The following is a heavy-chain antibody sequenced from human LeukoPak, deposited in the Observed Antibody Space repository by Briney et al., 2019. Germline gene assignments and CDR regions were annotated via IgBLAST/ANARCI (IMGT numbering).Heavy chain of an antibody. D-gene: IGHD3-22*01. Sequence: GGSERLSCAASGFTVSSNCMSWVRQAPGKGLEWVSLIYSGGSTYYADSVKGRFTISRDNSKNTLYLQMNSLRAEDTAVYYCARGGDSSGSIRSAFDIWGQGTMVTVSS. CDR2: IYSGGST. CDR3: ARGGDSSGSIRSAFDI. CDR1: GFTVSSNC. V-gene: IGHV3-53*01. J-gene: IGHJ3*02.